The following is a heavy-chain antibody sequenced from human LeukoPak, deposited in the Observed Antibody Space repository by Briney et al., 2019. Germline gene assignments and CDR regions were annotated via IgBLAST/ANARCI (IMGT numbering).Heavy chain of an antibody. CDR2: IYYSGST. CDR3: ARVVLAVAGFRYFDY. CDR1: GGSISSYY. V-gene: IGHV4-59*08. Sequence: SETLSLTCTVSGGSISSYYWSWIRQPPGKGLEWIGYIYYSGSTNYNPSLKSRVTISVDTSKNQFSLKLSSVTAADTAVYYCARVVLAVAGFRYFDYWGQGTLVTVSS. D-gene: IGHD6-19*01. J-gene: IGHJ4*02.